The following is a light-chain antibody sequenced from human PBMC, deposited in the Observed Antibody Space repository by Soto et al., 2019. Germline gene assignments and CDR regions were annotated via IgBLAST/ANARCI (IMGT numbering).Light chain of an antibody. Sequence: QSALTQPPSASGSPGQSVTISCTGTSSDFGGYNYVSWYQQHPGKAPKLMIYEVSKRPSGVPDRFSGSKSGNTASLTVSGLQAEDEADYYCNSYVGNNNFVFGTGTKVTVL. CDR2: EVS. V-gene: IGLV2-8*01. CDR1: SSDFGGYNY. J-gene: IGLJ1*01. CDR3: NSYVGNNNFV.